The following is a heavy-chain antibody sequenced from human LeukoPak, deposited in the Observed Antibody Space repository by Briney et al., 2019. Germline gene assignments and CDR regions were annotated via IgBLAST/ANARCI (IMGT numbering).Heavy chain of an antibody. V-gene: IGHV4-30-4*01. J-gene: IGHJ4*02. D-gene: IGHD2-8*01. Sequence: PSETLSLTSTVSGGSISSGDYYWSWIRQPPRKGLEWIGYIYYSGSTYYNPSLKSRVTISIDTSKNQFSLKLSSVTAADTAVYYCARDLPYCTNGVCYFQPQIDYWGQGTLVTVSS. CDR3: ARDLPYCTNGVCYFQPQIDY. CDR2: IYYSGST. CDR1: GGSISSGDYY.